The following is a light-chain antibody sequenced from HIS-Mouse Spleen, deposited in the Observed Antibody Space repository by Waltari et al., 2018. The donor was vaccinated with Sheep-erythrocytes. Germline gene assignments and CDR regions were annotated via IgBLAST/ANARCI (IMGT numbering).Light chain of an antibody. J-gene: IGKJ4*01. CDR2: WAS. CDR1: QSVLYSHNNKNY. CDR3: QQYYSSPLT. Sequence: DIVMTQSPDSLAVSLGERATINCKSSQSVLYSHNNKNYLAWYQQKPGQPPKLLIYWASTRESGVPARFSGSGSGTDFTLTISSLQAEDVAVYYCQQYYSSPLTFGGGTKVEIK. V-gene: IGKV4-1*01.